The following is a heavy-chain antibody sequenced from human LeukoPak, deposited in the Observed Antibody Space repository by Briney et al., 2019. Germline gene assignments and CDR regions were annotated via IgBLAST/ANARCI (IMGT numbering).Heavy chain of an antibody. CDR2: INHSGST. CDR3: ARRYYYDSSGFPPYNWFDP. Sequence: SETLSLTCAVYGGSFSGYYWSWIRQPPGKGLEWFGEINHSGSTNYNPSLKSRVTISVDTSKNQFSLKLSSVTAADTTVYYCARRYYYDSSGFPPYNWFDPWGQGTLVTVSS. D-gene: IGHD3-22*01. V-gene: IGHV4-34*01. CDR1: GGSFSGYY. J-gene: IGHJ5*02.